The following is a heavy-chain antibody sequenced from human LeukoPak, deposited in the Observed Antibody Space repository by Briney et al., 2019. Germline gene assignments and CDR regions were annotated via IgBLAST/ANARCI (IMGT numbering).Heavy chain of an antibody. CDR3: ARDADGAAAV. D-gene: IGHD6-13*01. J-gene: IGHJ4*02. CDR1: GYSISSGYY. Sequence: PSETLSLTCAVSGYSISSGYYWGWIRQPPGQGLEWIGTIYHSGSTYHNPSLKSRVTISVDTSKNQFSLKLSSVTAADTAVYYCARDADGAAAVWGQGTLVTVSS. V-gene: IGHV4-38-2*02. CDR2: IYHSGST.